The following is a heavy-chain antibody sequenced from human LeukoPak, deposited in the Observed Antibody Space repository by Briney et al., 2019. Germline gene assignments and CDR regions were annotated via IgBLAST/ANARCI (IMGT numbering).Heavy chain of an antibody. CDR2: INHSGST. CDR3: AGRLRYFDWLSENWFDP. Sequence: PSETLSLTCAVYGGSFSGYYWSWIRQPPGKGLEWIGEINHSGSTNYNPSLKSRVTISVDTSKNQFSLKLSSVTAADTAVYYCAGRLRYFDWLSENWFDPWGQGTLVTVSS. J-gene: IGHJ5*02. V-gene: IGHV4-34*01. D-gene: IGHD3-9*01. CDR1: GGSFSGYY.